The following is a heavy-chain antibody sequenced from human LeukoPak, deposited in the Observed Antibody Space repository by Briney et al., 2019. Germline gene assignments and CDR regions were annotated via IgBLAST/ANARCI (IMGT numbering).Heavy chain of an antibody. CDR1: GFTFSSYA. Sequence: PGGSLRLSCAASGFTFSSYAMHWVRQAPGKGLEWVAVISYDGSNKYYADSVKGRFTIPRDNSKNTLYLQMNSLRAEDTAVYYCARDGLSTDGYNYLDYWGQGTLVTVSS. D-gene: IGHD5-12*01. V-gene: IGHV3-30-3*01. CDR2: ISYDGSNK. J-gene: IGHJ4*02. CDR3: ARDGLSTDGYNYLDY.